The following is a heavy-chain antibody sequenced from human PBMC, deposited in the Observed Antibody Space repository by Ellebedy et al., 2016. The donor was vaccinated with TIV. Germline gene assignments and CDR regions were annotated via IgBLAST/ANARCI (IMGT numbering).Heavy chain of an antibody. CDR2: FSEAAGSA. V-gene: IGHV3-23*01. Sequence: PGGSLRLSCAASGFIITNNAMGWVRQAPGKGLEWISTFSEAAGSAYYVDSVKGRFTISRDRSKNTVYLQMHSLRVEDTAIYYCVKDRETGYFDYWGRGSQVTVSS. CDR1: GFIITNNA. CDR3: VKDRETGYFDY. J-gene: IGHJ4*02.